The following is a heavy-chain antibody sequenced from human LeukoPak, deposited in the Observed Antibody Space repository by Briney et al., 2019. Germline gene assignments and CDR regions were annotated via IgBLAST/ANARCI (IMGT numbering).Heavy chain of an antibody. CDR3: ARRPEYCSSTSCLGYYYYYMDV. Sequence: SQTLSLTCAISGDSVSSNSAAWNWIRQSPSRGLERLGRTYYRSKWYNDYAVSVKSRITINPDTSKNQFSLKLSSVTAADTAVYYCARRPEYCSSTSCLGYYYYYMDVWGKGTTVTVSS. CDR1: GDSVSSNSAA. V-gene: IGHV6-1*01. D-gene: IGHD2-2*01. J-gene: IGHJ6*03. CDR2: TYYRSKWYN.